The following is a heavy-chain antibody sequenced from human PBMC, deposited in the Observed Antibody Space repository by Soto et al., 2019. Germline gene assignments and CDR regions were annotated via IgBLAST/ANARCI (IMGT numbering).Heavy chain of an antibody. CDR1: GFTFSNFA. V-gene: IGHV3-23*01. J-gene: IGHJ4*02. CDR3: AKTGNQLYFSGTSYADY. Sequence: DVQLLESGGALVQPGGSLRLSCAASGFTFSNFAMSWIRQGPGKGLEWVSSLSGRSDATYYTDSVQGRFTISRDNSQNTLYLQMNSLRDEDTAVSYCAKTGNQLYFSGTSYADYWGQGTLVTVSS. D-gene: IGHD3-16*01. CDR2: LSGRSDAT.